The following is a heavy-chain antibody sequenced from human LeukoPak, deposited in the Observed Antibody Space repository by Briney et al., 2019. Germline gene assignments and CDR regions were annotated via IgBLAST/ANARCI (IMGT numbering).Heavy chain of an antibody. CDR1: GYTFTGYY. J-gene: IGHJ5*02. V-gene: IGHV1-2*02. Sequence: ASVKVPCKASGYTFTGYYVHWVRQAPGQGLEWMGWINPNSGGTNYAQKFQGRVTMTRDTSISTAYMELSRLRSDDTAVYYCARVASNRQWLTNWFDPWGQGTLVTVSS. CDR3: ARVASNRQWLTNWFDP. D-gene: IGHD6-19*01. CDR2: INPNSGGT.